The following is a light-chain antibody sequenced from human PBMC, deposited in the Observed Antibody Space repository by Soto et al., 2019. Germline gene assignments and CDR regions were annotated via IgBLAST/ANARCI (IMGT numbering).Light chain of an antibody. CDR2: WAS. V-gene: IGKV4-1*01. Sequence: DIVMTQSPDSLAVSLGERATINCKSSQSVLYSSNNKNYLAWYQQKPGQPPKLLIYWASTRGSGVPDRFSGSGSETAFTLTVSTLQAEDVAVYYGQQYYSPPYTFGQGTKLEIK. J-gene: IGKJ2*01. CDR1: QSVLYSSNNKNY. CDR3: QQYYSPPYT.